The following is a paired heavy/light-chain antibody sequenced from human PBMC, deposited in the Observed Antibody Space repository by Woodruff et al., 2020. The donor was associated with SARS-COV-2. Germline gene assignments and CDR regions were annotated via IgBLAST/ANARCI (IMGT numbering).Light chain of an antibody. V-gene: IGLV7-46*01. CDR1: TGAVTSGHY. CDR3: LLSYSGAWV. J-gene: IGLJ3*02. CDR2: DTS. Sequence: QAVVTQEPSLTVSPGGTVTLTCGSSTGAVTSGHYPYWFQQKPGQAPRTLIYDTSNTHSWTPARFSGSLLGGKAALTLSGAQPEDEAEYYCLLSYSGAWVFGGGTELTVL.
Heavy chain of an antibody. CDR2: IYYSGRT. J-gene: IGHJ4*02. D-gene: IGHD3-10*01. CDR3: ARGRGKSKFSTGVDY. CDR1: GGSVSSGSYY. V-gene: IGHV4-61*01. Sequence: QVQLQESGPGLVKPSETLSLTCTVSGGSVSSGSYYWSWIRQPPGKGLEWIGYIYYSGRTNYNPSLESRVTISVDTSKNQFSLKLGSVTAADTAVYFCARGRGKSKFSTGVDYWGQGTLVTVSS.